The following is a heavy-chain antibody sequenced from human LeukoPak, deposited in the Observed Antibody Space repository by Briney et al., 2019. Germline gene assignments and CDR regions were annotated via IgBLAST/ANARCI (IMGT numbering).Heavy chain of an antibody. J-gene: IGHJ4*02. V-gene: IGHV3-7*01. CDR2: IKQDGSEK. D-gene: IGHD6-6*01. Sequence: GGSLRLSCAASGFTFSSYGMHWVRQAPGKGLEWVANIKQDGSEKYYVDSVKGRFTISRDNAKNSLYLQMNSLRAEDTAVYYCARAGYYSSSSSFYWGQGTLVTVSS. CDR3: ARAGYYSSSSSFY. CDR1: GFTFSSYG.